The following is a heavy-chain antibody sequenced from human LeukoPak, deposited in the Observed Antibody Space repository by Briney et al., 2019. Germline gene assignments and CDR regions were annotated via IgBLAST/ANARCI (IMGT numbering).Heavy chain of an antibody. CDR1: GFTFSSYG. J-gene: IGHJ4*02. CDR2: IWYDGSNK. Sequence: SGGSLRLSCAASGFTFSSYGMHWVRRAPGKGLEWVAVIWYDGSNKYYADSVKGRFTISRDNSKNTPYLQMNSLRAEDTAVYYCASTHCSGGSCYPYYFDYWGQGTLVTVSS. CDR3: ASTHCSGGSCYPYYFDY. D-gene: IGHD2-15*01. V-gene: IGHV3-33*01.